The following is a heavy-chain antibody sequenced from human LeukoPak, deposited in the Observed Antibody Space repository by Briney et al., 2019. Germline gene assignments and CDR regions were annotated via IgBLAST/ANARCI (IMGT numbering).Heavy chain of an antibody. CDR1: GGSISRSNYY. D-gene: IGHD2-21*02. J-gene: IGHJ4*02. CDR3: AGHVLSSPGWWSLDD. V-gene: IGHV4-39*01. Sequence: SGTLSLICTVSGGSISRSNYYWGWIRQPPGKGLEWIGSIYYSKSTYYNPSLKSRVTVSVDASKNQFSLNLSSMTAADTAVYYCAGHVLSSPGWWSLDDWGQGTLVTVSS. CDR2: IYYSKST.